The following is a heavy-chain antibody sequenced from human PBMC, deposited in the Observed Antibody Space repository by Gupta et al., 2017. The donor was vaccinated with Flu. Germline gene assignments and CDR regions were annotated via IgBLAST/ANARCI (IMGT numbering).Heavy chain of an antibody. D-gene: IGHD3-9*01. CDR1: GLTFTDHF. CDR2: ITSSGRDV. Sequence: QAQLVQYGGGLVNPVGALGLSWVASGLTFTDHFMSWIRQAPVRGAAWGVYITSSGRDVYYVDSVKGRFSVTRDNARNSVFLHMHNLRPQDTAVYDCARDRRDLDKGYYYYYMDVWGKGAAVTVSS. J-gene: IGHJ6*03. CDR3: ARDRRDLDKGYYYYYMDV. V-gene: IGHV3-11*01.